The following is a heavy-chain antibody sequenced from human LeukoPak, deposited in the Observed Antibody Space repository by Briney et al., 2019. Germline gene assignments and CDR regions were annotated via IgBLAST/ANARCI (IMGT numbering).Heavy chain of an antibody. D-gene: IGHD4-17*01. CDR1: GYTFTSYD. J-gene: IGHJ4*02. V-gene: IGHV1-8*01. CDR2: MNPNSGNT. Sequence: ASVKVSCKASGYTFTSYDINRVRQATGQGLVWMGWMNPNSGNTGYAQKFQGRVTMTRNTPKSTAYMELSSLRSEDTAVYYCARGRLHDYGDYDNWGQGTLVTVSS. CDR3: ARGRLHDYGDYDN.